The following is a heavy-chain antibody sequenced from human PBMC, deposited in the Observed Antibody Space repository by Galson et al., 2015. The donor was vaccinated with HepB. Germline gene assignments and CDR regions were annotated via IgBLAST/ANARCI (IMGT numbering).Heavy chain of an antibody. V-gene: IGHV4-39*07. CDR2: IYYSGST. Sequence: ETLSLTCTVSGGSISSSSYYWGWIRQPPGKGLEWIGSIYYSGSTYYNPSLKSRVTISVDTSKNQFSLKLSSVTAADTAVYYCARAAFMGCSSTSCYYYARSDYWYFDLWGRGTLVTVSS. D-gene: IGHD2-2*01. CDR3: ARAAFMGCSSTSCYYYARSDYWYFDL. CDR1: GGSISSSSYY. J-gene: IGHJ2*01.